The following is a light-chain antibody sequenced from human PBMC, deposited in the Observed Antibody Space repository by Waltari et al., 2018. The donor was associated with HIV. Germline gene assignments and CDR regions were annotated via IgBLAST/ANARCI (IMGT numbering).Light chain of an antibody. CDR1: SSDVGGYNY. Sequence: QSALTQPASVSGSPGPSITISCTGTSSDVGGYNYVSWYQQHPGKAPKLMIYDVSNRPSGVSNRLSGSKSGNTASLTISGLQAEDEADYYCSSYTSSSTLYVFGTGTKVTVL. J-gene: IGLJ1*01. V-gene: IGLV2-14*01. CDR3: SSYTSSSTLYV. CDR2: DVS.